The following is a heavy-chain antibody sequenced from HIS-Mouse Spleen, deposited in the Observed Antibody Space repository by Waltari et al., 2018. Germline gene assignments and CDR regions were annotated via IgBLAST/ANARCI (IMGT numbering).Heavy chain of an antibody. Sequence: QLQLQESGPGLVKPSETLSLTCTVSGGSISSSSYYWGWIRQPPGKGLEWIGSIYYRGGPYYNPALKSRGTISVDTSKNQFSLKLSSVTAADTAVYYCAREIPYSSSWYDWYFDLWGRGTLVTVSS. D-gene: IGHD6-13*01. CDR1: GGSISSSSYY. J-gene: IGHJ2*01. V-gene: IGHV4-39*07. CDR2: IYYRGGP. CDR3: AREIPYSSSWYDWYFDL.